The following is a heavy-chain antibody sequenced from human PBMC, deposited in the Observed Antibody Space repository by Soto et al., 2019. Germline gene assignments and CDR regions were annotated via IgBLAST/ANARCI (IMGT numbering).Heavy chain of an antibody. CDR1: GFTFDDYA. V-gene: IGHV3-9*01. CDR2: ISWNSGYI. D-gene: IGHD6-19*01. J-gene: IGHJ3*02. CDR3: AKDSVPGSSGWFDGFDI. Sequence: PGGSLRLSCAASGFTFDDYAMHWVRPDPGKGLEWVSGISWNSGYIGYADSVKGRFTISRDNAKNSLYLQMNSLRAEDTALYYCAKDSVPGSSGWFDGFDIWGQGTMVTVSS.